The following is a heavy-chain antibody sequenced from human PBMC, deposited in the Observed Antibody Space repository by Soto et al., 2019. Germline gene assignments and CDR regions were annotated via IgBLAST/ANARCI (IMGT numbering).Heavy chain of an antibody. Sequence: PSETLSLTCTVSGGSISSSSYYWGWIRQPPGKGLEWIGYIYYSGSTNYNPSLKSRVTISVDTSKNQFSLKLSSVTAADTAVYYCAITPLSYSSSSGYYYYMDVWGKGTTVTVSS. CDR1: GGSISSSSYY. CDR2: IYYSGST. D-gene: IGHD6-6*01. V-gene: IGHV4-61*05. J-gene: IGHJ6*03. CDR3: AITPLSYSSSSGYYYYMDV.